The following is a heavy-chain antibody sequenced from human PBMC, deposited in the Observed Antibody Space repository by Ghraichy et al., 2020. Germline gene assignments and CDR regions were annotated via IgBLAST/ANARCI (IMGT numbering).Heavy chain of an antibody. V-gene: IGHV3-23*01. CDR2: ISGSGGST. CDR1: GFTFNNYA. Sequence: GGSLRLSCAASGFTFNNYAMSWVRQAPGKGLAWVSGISGSGGSTYYADSVKGRFTISRDNSKNTLYLQMNSLRAEDTAVYYCAKSGGYDHDQHWFDPSGQGTLAPVSS. D-gene: IGHD5-12*01. J-gene: IGHJ5*02. CDR3: AKSGGYDHDQHWFDP.